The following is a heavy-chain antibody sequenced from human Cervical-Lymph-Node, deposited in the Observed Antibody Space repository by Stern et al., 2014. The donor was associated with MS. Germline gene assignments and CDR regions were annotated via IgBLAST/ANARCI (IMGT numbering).Heavy chain of an antibody. D-gene: IGHD4/OR15-4a*01. Sequence: QVQLGQSGAEVKKPGSSVKVSCKASGGTFSSYSVNWVRQAPGQGLEWMGRFVPILGIRNYAQKFQGRVTITADKSTSTAYMELSSLRSEDTAVYYCARAGVQTSSVNYWGQGTLVTVSS. CDR2: FVPILGIR. CDR1: GGTFSSYS. J-gene: IGHJ4*02. CDR3: ARAGVQTSSVNY. V-gene: IGHV1-69*09.